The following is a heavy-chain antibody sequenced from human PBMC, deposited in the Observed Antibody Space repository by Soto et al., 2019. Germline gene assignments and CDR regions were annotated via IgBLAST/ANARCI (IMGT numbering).Heavy chain of an antibody. CDR2: IRYDGSNK. V-gene: IGHV3-30*02. D-gene: IGHD3-10*01. J-gene: IGHJ6*02. CDR3: ARDRTYYGSGSKGMDF. Sequence: AGGSLRLSCVAAGFTFSSYGMHWVRQAPGKGLEWLAIIRYDGSNKYYGDSVKGRFTISRDNSKNTLYLEMNSLRVEDTAVYYCARDRTYYGSGSKGMDFWGQGTTVTVSS. CDR1: GFTFSSYG.